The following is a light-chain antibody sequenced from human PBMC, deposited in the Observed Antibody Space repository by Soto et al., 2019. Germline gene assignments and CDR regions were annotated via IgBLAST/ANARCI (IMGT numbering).Light chain of an antibody. CDR2: DVT. Sequence: QSALTQPRSVSGSPGQSVTISCTGTSSDVGGYDFVSWYQQHPGKAPKVMIYDVTKRPSGVPDRFSGSRSGNTASLTISGLQADDEAYYYCCSYAGSDPLFGGGTKVTVL. CDR1: SSDVGGYDF. J-gene: IGLJ2*01. CDR3: CSYAGSDPL. V-gene: IGLV2-11*01.